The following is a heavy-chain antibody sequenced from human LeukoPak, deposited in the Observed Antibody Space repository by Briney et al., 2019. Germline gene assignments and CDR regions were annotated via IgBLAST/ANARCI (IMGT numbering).Heavy chain of an antibody. CDR1: GYTFTGYY. J-gene: IGHJ4*02. D-gene: IGHD3-22*01. CDR2: INPNSGGT. CDR3: ARDGGPDSSGYYYTGYFDY. V-gene: IGHV1-2*02. Sequence: ASVKVSCKASGYTFTGYYMHWVRQAPGQGLEWMGWINPNSGGTNYAQKFQGRVTMTRDTSISTAYMELSRLRSDDTAVYYCARDGGPDSSGYYYTGYFDYWGQGTLVTVSS.